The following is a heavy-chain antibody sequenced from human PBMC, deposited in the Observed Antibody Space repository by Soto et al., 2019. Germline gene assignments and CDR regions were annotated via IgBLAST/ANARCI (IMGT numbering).Heavy chain of an antibody. CDR3: ARGDYSSSLGYYYGMDV. CDR2: IKQDGSEK. D-gene: IGHD6-13*01. V-gene: IGHV3-7*03. J-gene: IGHJ6*02. CDR1: GFTFSSYW. Sequence: GGSLRLSCAASGFTFSSYWMSWVRQAPGKGLEWVANIKQDGSEKYYVDSVQGRFTISRDNAKNSLYLQMNSLRAEDTAVYYCARGDYSSSLGYYYGMDVWGQGTTVTVSS.